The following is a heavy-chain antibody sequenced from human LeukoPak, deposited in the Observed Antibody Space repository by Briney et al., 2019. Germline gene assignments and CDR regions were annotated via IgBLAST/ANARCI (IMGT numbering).Heavy chain of an antibody. CDR3: ARASYSSGWYKYYFDY. CDR2: ISGNGGST. J-gene: IGHJ4*02. CDR1: GFTFSYYA. D-gene: IGHD6-19*01. Sequence: GGSLRLSCAASGFTFSYYAMHWVRQAPGKGLEYVSGISGNGGSTYYANSVKGRFTISRDNSKNTLYLQMNSLRAEDTAVYYCARASYSSGWYKYYFDYWGQGTLVTVSS. V-gene: IGHV3-64*04.